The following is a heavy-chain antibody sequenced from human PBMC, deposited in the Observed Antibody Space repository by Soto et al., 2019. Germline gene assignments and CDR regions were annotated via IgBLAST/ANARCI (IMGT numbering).Heavy chain of an antibody. J-gene: IGHJ4*02. CDR3: ARSTNDYGDRH. CDR2: MNPNSGNT. CDR1: GYTCTSYD. V-gene: IGHV1-8*01. D-gene: IGHD4-17*01. Sequence: QVQLVQSGAEVKKPGASVKVSCKASGYTCTSYDIYRVRQATGQGLEWMGWMNPNSGNTGYAQKFQGRITMTRNTSISTAYMELSSLRSEDTAVYYCARSTNDYGDRHWGQGTLVTVSS.